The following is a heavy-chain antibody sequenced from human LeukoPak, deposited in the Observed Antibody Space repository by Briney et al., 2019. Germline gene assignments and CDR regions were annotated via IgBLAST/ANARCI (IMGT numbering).Heavy chain of an antibody. V-gene: IGHV1-18*01. CDR3: ARDVYYYFSNHYSSHDGLDV. D-gene: IGHD3-3*01. J-gene: IGHJ6*02. CDR2: TNFYNGKT. Sequence: ASVKVSCKASGYSISSFGIGWVRLAPGQSLEWMGWTNFYNGKTNYAQKVQDRVTLTTDTSTNSTYVEVSGLRSDDTAVYYCARDVYYYFSNHYSSHDGLDVWGQGTTLIVSS. CDR1: GYSISSFG.